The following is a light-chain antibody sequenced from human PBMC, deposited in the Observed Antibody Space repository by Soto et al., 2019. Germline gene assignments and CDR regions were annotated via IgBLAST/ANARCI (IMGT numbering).Light chain of an antibody. CDR3: QVRDVWPS. V-gene: IGKV3-11*01. J-gene: IGKJ1*01. CDR1: QSVSTS. CDR2: DAS. Sequence: IVLTQSPATLSLSPGERATLSCRASQSVSTSLAWYQHKPGQAPRLFIYDASKRAPGIPARFSGSGSGTDIPITISRLEVDDAAYYYCQVRDVWPSFGQGTKVEIK.